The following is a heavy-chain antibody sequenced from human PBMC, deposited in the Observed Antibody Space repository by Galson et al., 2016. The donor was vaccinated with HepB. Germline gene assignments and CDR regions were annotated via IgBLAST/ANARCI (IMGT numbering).Heavy chain of an antibody. J-gene: IGHJ5*02. CDR3: ARFIFGSGSYAVGLDP. D-gene: IGHD3-10*01. CDR2: IHFTGRT. CDR1: GGSISGYY. V-gene: IGHV4-59*08. Sequence: SETLSLTCTVSGGSISGYYWTWIRQPQGKGPEWIGHIHFTGRTTYNASLKGRVIMSVDTSKNEPTLNLNSMTAADPAVYYCARFIFGSGSYAVGLDPWGQGTLVTVSS.